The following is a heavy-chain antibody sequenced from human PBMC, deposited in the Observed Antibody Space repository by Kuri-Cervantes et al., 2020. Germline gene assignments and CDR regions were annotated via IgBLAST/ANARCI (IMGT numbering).Heavy chain of an antibody. V-gene: IGHV3-30*03. CDR3: ARAVAVAGMGPQFDY. D-gene: IGHD6-19*01. CDR2: ISYDGNNK. J-gene: IGHJ4*02. Sequence: LSLTCAASGFTFSSYSMNWVRQAPGKGLEWVTFISYDGNNKYYADSVKGRFTISRDNSKNTLYLQMNSLRAEDTAVYYCARAVAVAGMGPQFDYWGQGTLVTVSS. CDR1: GFTFSSYS.